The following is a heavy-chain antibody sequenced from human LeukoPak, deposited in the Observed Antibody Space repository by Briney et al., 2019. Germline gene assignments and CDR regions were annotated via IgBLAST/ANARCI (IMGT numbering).Heavy chain of an antibody. CDR1: GGTFSSYA. V-gene: IGHV1-69*06. Sequence: GASVKVSCKASGGTFSSYAISWVRQAPGQGLEWMGEIIPIFGTANYAQKFQGRVTITADKSTSTAYMELSSLRSEDTAVYYCAREPPSGTMIVRGAFDIWGQGTMVTVSS. J-gene: IGHJ3*02. CDR2: IIPIFGTA. D-gene: IGHD3-22*01. CDR3: AREPPSGTMIVRGAFDI.